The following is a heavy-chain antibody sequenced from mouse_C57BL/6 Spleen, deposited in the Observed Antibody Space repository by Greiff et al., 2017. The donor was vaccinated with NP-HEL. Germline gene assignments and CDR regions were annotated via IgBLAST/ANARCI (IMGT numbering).Heavy chain of an antibody. D-gene: IGHD2-3*01. Sequence: EVMLVESGGGLVKPGGSLKLSCAASGFTFSSYAMSWVRQTPEKRLEWVATISDGGSYTYYPDNVKGRFTISRDNAKNNLYLQMSHLKSEDTAMYYCARSDGYYIDYWGQGTTLTVSS. CDR2: ISDGGSYT. CDR3: ARSDGYYIDY. CDR1: GFTFSSYA. V-gene: IGHV5-4*03. J-gene: IGHJ2*01.